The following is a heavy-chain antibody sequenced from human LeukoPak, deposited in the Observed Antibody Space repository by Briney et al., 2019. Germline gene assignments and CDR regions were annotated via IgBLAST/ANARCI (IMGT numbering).Heavy chain of an antibody. CDR3: ARDRDTRSYYILY. CDR1: GFSFSSYD. CDR2: INYNGNNK. D-gene: IGHD3-10*01. Sequence: PGGSLRLSCAASGFSFSSYDIHWVRQAPGKGLEWVAFINYNGNNKYYADSVKGRFTISRDNSKNTVYLEMNSLRDGDTAVYYCARDRDTRSYYILYWGQGTLITVSS. V-gene: IGHV3-30*02. J-gene: IGHJ4*02.